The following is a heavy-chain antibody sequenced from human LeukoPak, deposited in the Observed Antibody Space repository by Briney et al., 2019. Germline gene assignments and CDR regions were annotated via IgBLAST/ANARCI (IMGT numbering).Heavy chain of an antibody. J-gene: IGHJ4*02. V-gene: IGHV3-30-3*01. CDR3: AREFGS. CDR1: GFTFSSYA. CDR2: ISYDGSNK. Sequence: GGSLRLSCAASGFTFSSYAMHWVRQAPGKGLEWVAVISYDGSNKYHADSVKGRFTISRDNSKNTLYLQMNSLRAEDTAVYYCAREFGSWGQGTLVTVSS.